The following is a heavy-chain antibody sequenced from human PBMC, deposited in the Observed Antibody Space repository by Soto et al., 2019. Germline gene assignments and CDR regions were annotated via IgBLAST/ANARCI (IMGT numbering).Heavy chain of an antibody. V-gene: IGHV1-8*01. CDR3: ARAPVAVAVNWFDP. CDR1: GYTFSSYD. J-gene: IGHJ5*02. Sequence: QVQLVQSGAEVKKPGASVKVSCKASGYTFSSYDINWVRQATGQGLEWMGWMNPNSGNTGYAQKFQGRVTMTKNNSISTAYMELSSLRSEDTAVYYCARAPVAVAVNWFDPWGQGTLVTVSS. CDR2: MNPNSGNT. D-gene: IGHD6-19*01.